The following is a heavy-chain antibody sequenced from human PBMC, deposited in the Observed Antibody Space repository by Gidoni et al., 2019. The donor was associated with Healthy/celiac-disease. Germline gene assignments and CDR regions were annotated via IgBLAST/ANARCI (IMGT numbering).Heavy chain of an antibody. CDR1: GFTFSSYS. CDR2: ISSSSSYI. J-gene: IGHJ3*02. D-gene: IGHD2-2*01. CDR3: ARDFYQLPLDDAFDI. V-gene: IGHV3-21*01. Sequence: EVQLVESGGGLVKPGGSLRLSCAASGFTFSSYSMNWVRQAPGKGLEWVSSISSSSSYIYYADSVKGRFTISRDNAKNSLYLQMNSLRAEDTAVYYCARDFYQLPLDDAFDIWGQGTMVTVFS.